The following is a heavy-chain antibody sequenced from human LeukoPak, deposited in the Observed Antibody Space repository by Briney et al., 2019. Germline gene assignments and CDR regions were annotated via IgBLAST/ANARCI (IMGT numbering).Heavy chain of an antibody. V-gene: IGHV5-51*01. D-gene: IGHD4/OR15-4a*01. CDR1: GYSSISTYW. J-gene: IGHJ4*02. CDR3: VSAVHGTNYFDQ. Sequence: GESLKISCKGSGYSSISTYWIGWVRQMPGKGLEWLGLIYLGDSHSSHSPSSFQGQVTISADKSITTAYLQWSSLKPSDSALYYCVSAVHGTNYFDQWGQGILVTVSS. CDR2: IYLGDSHS.